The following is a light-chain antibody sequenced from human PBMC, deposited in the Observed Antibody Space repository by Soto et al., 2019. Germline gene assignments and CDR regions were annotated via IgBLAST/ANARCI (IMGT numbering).Light chain of an antibody. V-gene: IGKV3-20*01. J-gene: IGKJ3*01. Sequence: IVLTQSPVTLSLSPGERATLSCSASQGVNSTYVAWYQQKPGQAPRLLMYAASIRATGIPDRFSGSGSGTDFTLTISRLEPEDFVVYYCQHYGSSFTFGPGTKVDIK. CDR3: QHYGSSFT. CDR1: QGVNSTY. CDR2: AAS.